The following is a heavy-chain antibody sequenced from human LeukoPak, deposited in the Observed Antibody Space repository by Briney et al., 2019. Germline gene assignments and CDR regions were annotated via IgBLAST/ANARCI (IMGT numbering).Heavy chain of an antibody. CDR3: ARDLELERNRWNYFES. D-gene: IGHD1-1*01. CDR1: GNSISSFF. V-gene: IGHV4-59*01. CDR2: THYSGGS. J-gene: IGHJ4*02. Sequence: SETLSLTCTVSGNSISSFFWSWIRQPPGKGLEWIGSTHYSGGSKYNPSLRSRVSLSIDTSKQQFSLRLSSVTAADTAVYYCARDLELERNRWNYFESWGQGALVTVSS.